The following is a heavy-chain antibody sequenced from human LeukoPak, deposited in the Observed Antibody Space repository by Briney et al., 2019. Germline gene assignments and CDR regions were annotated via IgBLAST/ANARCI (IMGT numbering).Heavy chain of an antibody. CDR1: GGSISSYY. D-gene: IGHD2-15*01. V-gene: IGHV4-59*08. CDR3: ATHQFGYCSGGTCYYWFDP. Sequence: SQTLSLTCTVSGGSISSYYCSWIRQSPRKRLEWIGDISMGSTNYNPSLKSRVTISVDTSKNQFSLRLSSVTAADTAVYYCATHQFGYCSGGTCYYWFDPWGQGTLVTVSS. J-gene: IGHJ5*02. CDR2: ISMGST.